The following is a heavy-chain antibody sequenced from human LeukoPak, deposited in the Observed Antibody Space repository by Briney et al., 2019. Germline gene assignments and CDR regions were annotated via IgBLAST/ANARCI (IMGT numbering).Heavy chain of an antibody. V-gene: IGHV3-74*01. CDR3: ARGYSGYDFDY. D-gene: IGHD5-12*01. CDR1: GFTFGSYW. Sequence: PGGSLRLSCAAAGFTFGSYWVHCVRQAAGKWLVLVSCINSDARSTSYADSVKGRFTISRDKAKNTLYLQMNSLRAEDTAVYYCARGYSGYDFDYWGQGTLVTVSS. J-gene: IGHJ4*02. CDR2: INSDARST.